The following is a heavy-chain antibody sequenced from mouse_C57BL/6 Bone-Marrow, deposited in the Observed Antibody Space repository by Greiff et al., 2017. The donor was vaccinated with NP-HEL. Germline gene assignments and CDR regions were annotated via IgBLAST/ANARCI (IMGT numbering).Heavy chain of an antibody. CDR3: ARGIYYDLWYFDV. V-gene: IGHV1-72*01. J-gene: IGHJ1*03. D-gene: IGHD2-4*01. CDR2: IDPNSGGT. Sequence: QVHVKQPGAELVKPGASVKLSCKASGYTFTSYWMHWVKQRPGRGLEWIGRIDPNSGGTKYNEKFKSKATLTVDKPSSTAYMQLSSLTSEDSAVYYCARGIYYDLWYFDVWGTGTTVTVSS. CDR1: GYTFTSYW.